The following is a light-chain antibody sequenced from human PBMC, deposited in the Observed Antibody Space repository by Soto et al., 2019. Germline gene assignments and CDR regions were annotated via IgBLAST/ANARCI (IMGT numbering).Light chain of an antibody. CDR3: QQYTAWPPWT. J-gene: IGKJ1*01. CDR1: QTVDSSH. CDR2: GAS. V-gene: IGKV3-15*01. Sequence: EIVLTQSPGTLSLSPGERATLSCRASQTVDSSHLAWYQHKPGQAPRLLIYGASARATGIPARFSGSGSGTEFTLAINSLQSEDFAVYYCQQYTAWPPWTFGQGTKWIS.